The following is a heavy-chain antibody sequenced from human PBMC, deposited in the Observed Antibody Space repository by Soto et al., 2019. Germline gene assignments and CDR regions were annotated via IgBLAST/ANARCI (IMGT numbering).Heavy chain of an antibody. J-gene: IGHJ6*02. V-gene: IGHV1-8*01. CDR2: MNPNRGNT. CDR3: AGPIAAAGGSYCYGMDV. CDR1: GYTFTSYD. D-gene: IGHD6-13*01. Sequence: QVQLVQSGAEVKKPGASVKVSCKASGYTFTSYDINWVRQATGQGLESMGWMNPNRGNTGYAKKFQGRVTMTRNTSISTAYMELSSLRSEDTAVYYCAGPIAAAGGSYCYGMDVWGQGTTVTVSS.